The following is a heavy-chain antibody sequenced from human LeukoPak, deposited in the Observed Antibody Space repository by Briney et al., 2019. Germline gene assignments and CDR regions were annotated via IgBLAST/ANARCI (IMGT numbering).Heavy chain of an antibody. CDR3: ARGDRHYYDSGGLTLFDY. CDR2: ITWDGGST. D-gene: IGHD3-22*01. Sequence: GGSLRLSCAASGFTFDDYSMHWVRQVPGKGLEWVCLITWDGGSTYYADSVKGRFTISRDNSKNSLYLQMNSLRTEDTALYYCARGDRHYYDSGGLTLFDYWGQGTLVTVSS. J-gene: IGHJ4*02. V-gene: IGHV3-43*01. CDR1: GFTFDDYS.